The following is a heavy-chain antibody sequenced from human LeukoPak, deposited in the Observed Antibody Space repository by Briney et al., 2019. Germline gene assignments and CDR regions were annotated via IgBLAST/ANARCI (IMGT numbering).Heavy chain of an antibody. CDR2: ITNDGSST. CDR1: GLTFSSHW. V-gene: IGHV3-74*01. Sequence: GESLRLSCAASGLTFSSHWMHWVRQAPGKGLVWVSRITNDGSSTTYADSVKGRFTISRDNSKNTLYLQMNSLRAEDTAVYYCATHYYDSSGYYSPDYWGQGTLVTVSS. D-gene: IGHD3-22*01. CDR3: ATHYYDSSGYYSPDY. J-gene: IGHJ4*02.